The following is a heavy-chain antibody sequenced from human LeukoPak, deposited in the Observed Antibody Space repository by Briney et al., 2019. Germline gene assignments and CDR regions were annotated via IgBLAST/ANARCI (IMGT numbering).Heavy chain of an antibody. CDR1: GFTFSSYW. J-gene: IGHJ4*02. D-gene: IGHD3-9*01. Sequence: GSLRLSCAASGFTFSSYWMSWIRQPPGKGLEWIGEINHSGSTNYNPSLKSRVTISVDTSKNQFSLKLSSVTAADTAVYYCARGRQGVRYFDWLLRLFDYWGQGTLVTVSS. V-gene: IGHV4-34*01. CDR2: INHSGST. CDR3: ARGRQGVRYFDWLLRLFDY.